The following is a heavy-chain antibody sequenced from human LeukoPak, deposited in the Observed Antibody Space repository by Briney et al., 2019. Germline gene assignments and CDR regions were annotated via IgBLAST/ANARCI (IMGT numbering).Heavy chain of an antibody. D-gene: IGHD3-3*01. CDR2: IIPIFGTA. V-gene: IGHV1-69*13. J-gene: IGHJ4*02. CDR1: GGTFSSYA. Sequence: SVKVSCKASGGTFSSYAISWVRQAPGQGLEWMGGIIPIFGTANYAQKFQGGVTITADESTSTAYMELSSLRSEDTAVYYCARGLYDFWSGYAFDYWGQGTLVTVSS. CDR3: ARGLYDFWSGYAFDY.